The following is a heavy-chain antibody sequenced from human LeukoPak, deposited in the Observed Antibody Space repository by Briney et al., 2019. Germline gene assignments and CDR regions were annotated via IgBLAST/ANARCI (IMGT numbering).Heavy chain of an antibody. D-gene: IGHD2-2*01. CDR2: MNPNSGNT. Sequence: ASVKVSCKASGYTFTSYDINWVRQATGQGLERMGWMNPNSGNTGYAQKFQGRVTMTRNTSISTAYMELSSLRSEDTAVYYCARGRRWLSQLPRNWFDPWGQGTLVTVSS. CDR1: GYTFTSYD. CDR3: ARGRRWLSQLPRNWFDP. V-gene: IGHV1-8*01. J-gene: IGHJ5*02.